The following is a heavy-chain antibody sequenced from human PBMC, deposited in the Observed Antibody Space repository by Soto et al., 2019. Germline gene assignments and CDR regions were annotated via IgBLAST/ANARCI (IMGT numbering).Heavy chain of an antibody. CDR1: GGTFTSYG. CDR3: ARDEYGSGINAFDI. CDR2: ISAYNGNT. J-gene: IGHJ3*02. Sequence: ASVKVSCKASGGTFTSYGISWVRQAPGQGLEWMGWISAYNGNTNYAQKLQGRVTMTTDTSTSTAYMELRSLRSDDTAVYYCARDEYGSGINAFDIWGQGTMVTVSS. D-gene: IGHD3-10*01. V-gene: IGHV1-18*01.